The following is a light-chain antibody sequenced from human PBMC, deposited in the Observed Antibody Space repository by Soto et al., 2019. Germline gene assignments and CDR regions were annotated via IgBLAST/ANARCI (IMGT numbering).Light chain of an antibody. Sequence: QSALTQPRSVSGSPGQSVTISCTGTGSGLGHYNSVSWYQYHPGKAPKLIIFDVSERPAGVPDRFSGSKCANTASLTISGLQVEDEADYYCCSYAGSYVYVFGTGTKLTVL. CDR2: DVS. V-gene: IGLV2-11*01. CDR3: CSYAGSYVYV. J-gene: IGLJ1*01. CDR1: GSGLGHYNS.